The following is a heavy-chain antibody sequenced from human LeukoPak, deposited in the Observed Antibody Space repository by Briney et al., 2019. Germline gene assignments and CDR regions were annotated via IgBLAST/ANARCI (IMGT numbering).Heavy chain of an antibody. Sequence: SETLSLTCTVSGGSISSSSYYWGWIRQPPGKGLEWIGSIYYSGSTYYNPSLKSRVTISVDTSKNQFSLKLSSVTAADTAVYYCARGGVAYNDILTGLGELDAFDIWGQGTMDTVSS. J-gene: IGHJ3*02. CDR2: IYYSGST. V-gene: IGHV4-39*07. CDR3: ARGGVAYNDILTGLGELDAFDI. D-gene: IGHD3-9*01. CDR1: GGSISSSSYY.